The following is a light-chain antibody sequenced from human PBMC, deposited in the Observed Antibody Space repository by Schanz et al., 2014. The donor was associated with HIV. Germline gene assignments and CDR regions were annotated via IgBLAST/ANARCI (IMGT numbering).Light chain of an antibody. CDR1: SSDVGGDNF. CDR3: SSCPRGKTYV. V-gene: IGLV2-14*03. CDR2: DVT. Sequence: SALTQPASVSGSPGQSISISCAGTSSDVGGDNFVSWYQQHPGRAPKLLVYDVTNRPSGVSSRFSGSKSGNTASLTISGLQPEDEADYYCSSCPRGKTYVFGSGTKLTVL. J-gene: IGLJ1*01.